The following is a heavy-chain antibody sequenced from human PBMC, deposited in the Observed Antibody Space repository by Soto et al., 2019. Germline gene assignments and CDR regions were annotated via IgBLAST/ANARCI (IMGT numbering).Heavy chain of an antibody. V-gene: IGHV3-23*01. Sequence: GSLRLSCAASGFTFSSYAMSWVRQAPGKGLEWVSAISGSGGSPYYADSVKGRFTISRDNSKNTLYMQMNSLRAEDTAVYYCAKDLLEVAARPACFDYWGQGTLVTVSS. D-gene: IGHD6-6*01. J-gene: IGHJ4*02. CDR3: AKDLLEVAARPACFDY. CDR1: GFTFSSYA. CDR2: ISGSGGSP.